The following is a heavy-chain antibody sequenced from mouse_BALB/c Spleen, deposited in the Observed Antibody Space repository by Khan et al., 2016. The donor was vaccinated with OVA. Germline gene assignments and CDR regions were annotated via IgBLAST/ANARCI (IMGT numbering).Heavy chain of an antibody. J-gene: IGHJ4*01. CDR2: IGPGSSNA. Sequence: DLVKPGASVKLSCKASGYTFTSYWINWIKQRPGQGLEWIGRIGPGSSNAYYNDMFKGKATLTVDTSSNTAYIQLSSLSSEDSAVYFCARENYYGRGCYAMDYWGQGASGTV. V-gene: IGHV1S41*01. CDR1: GYTFTSYW. CDR3: ARENYYGRGCYAMDY. D-gene: IGHD1-1*01.